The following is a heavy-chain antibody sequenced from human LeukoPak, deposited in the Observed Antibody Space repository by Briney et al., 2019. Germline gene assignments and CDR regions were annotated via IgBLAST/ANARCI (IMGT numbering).Heavy chain of an antibody. V-gene: IGHV3-74*03. D-gene: IGHD6-13*01. CDR1: GFTFSSYW. CDR3: ASHILGYSSSWLNY. CDR2: INTDGVRT. Sequence: GESLRLSCAASGFTFSSYWMHWVRQAPGKGLVWVSRINTDGVRTTYADSVKGRFTISRDNAKNTLYLQMHSLRAEDTAVYYCASHILGYSSSWLNYWGQGTLVTVSS. J-gene: IGHJ4*02.